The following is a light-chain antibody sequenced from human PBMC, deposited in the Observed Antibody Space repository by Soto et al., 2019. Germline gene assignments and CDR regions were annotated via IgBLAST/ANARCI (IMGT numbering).Light chain of an antibody. CDR1: QGVSTY. J-gene: IGKJ4*01. CDR3: QQYYIFPLA. V-gene: IGKV1D-8*01. CDR2: AAS. Sequence: IVMTQSPDSLAVSLGERATITCRTSQGVSTYVAWYQQKPGKPPKPLIYAASTLHSGVPARFSGSGSGTDFTLTISGLQSEDFATYYCQQYYIFPLAFGGGTKV.